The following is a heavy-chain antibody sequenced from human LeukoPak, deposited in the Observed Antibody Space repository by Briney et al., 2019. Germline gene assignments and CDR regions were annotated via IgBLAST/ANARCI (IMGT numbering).Heavy chain of an antibody. Sequence: PSETLSLTCAVYGGSFSGYYWSWIRQPPGKGLEWIGEINHSGSTNYNPSLKSRVTISLDKSKNQFSLKLNSLTAADTAIYYCARAAPENGAFDIWGQGTTVTVSS. V-gene: IGHV4-34*01. CDR3: ARAAPENGAFDI. CDR1: GGSFSGYY. D-gene: IGHD6-13*01. J-gene: IGHJ3*02. CDR2: INHSGST.